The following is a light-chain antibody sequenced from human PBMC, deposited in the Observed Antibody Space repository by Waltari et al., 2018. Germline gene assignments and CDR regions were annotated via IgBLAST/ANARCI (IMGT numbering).Light chain of an antibody. Sequence: QSALTQPASVSGSPGQSITISCTGTRHDIGSYNLVSWFQQHPGRAPKVIIFGVTKRPSGVSDRFAGLKSGYTASLTISGLQPGDEATYFGCSFAGGDDDYVFGSGTKVSVL. CDR2: GVT. V-gene: IGLV2-23*02. CDR1: RHDIGSYNL. CDR3: CSFAGGDDDYV. J-gene: IGLJ1*01.